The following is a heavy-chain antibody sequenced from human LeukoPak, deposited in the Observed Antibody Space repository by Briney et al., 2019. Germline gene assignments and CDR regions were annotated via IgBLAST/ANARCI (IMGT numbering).Heavy chain of an antibody. CDR2: INHSGST. J-gene: IGHJ4*02. Sequence: SETLSLTCAVYGGSFSGYYWSWIRQPPGKGLEWIGEINHSGSTTYNPSLKSRVTISVDTSKNQFSLKLSSVTAADTAVYYCARDGIQLWVFDYWGQGTLVTVSS. D-gene: IGHD5-18*01. CDR1: GGSFSGYY. V-gene: IGHV4-34*01. CDR3: ARDGIQLWVFDY.